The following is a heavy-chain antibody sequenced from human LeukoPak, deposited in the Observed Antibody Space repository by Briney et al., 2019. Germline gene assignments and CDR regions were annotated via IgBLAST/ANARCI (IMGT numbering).Heavy chain of an antibody. D-gene: IGHD6-19*01. Sequence: GGSLRLSCAASGFTFSDYYMSWIRQAPGKGLEWVSYISSSSSYTNYADSVKGRFTISRDNAKNSLYLQMNSLRAEDTAVYYCARDPGVAAYGEGFDYWGQGTLVTVSS. CDR2: ISSSSSYT. CDR1: GFTFSDYY. J-gene: IGHJ4*02. V-gene: IGHV3-11*06. CDR3: ARDPGVAAYGEGFDY.